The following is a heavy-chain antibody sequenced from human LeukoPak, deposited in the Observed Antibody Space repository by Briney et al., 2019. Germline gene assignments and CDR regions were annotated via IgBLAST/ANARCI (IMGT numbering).Heavy chain of an antibody. CDR1: GFSFSIYA. V-gene: IGHV3-23*01. CDR2: INGGGGNT. CDR3: AKVAHGGDRFDS. J-gene: IGHJ5*01. Sequence: GGSLRLSYAASGFSFSIYAMTWVRHAPGRGLEWVSGINGGGGNTYYADSLKGRFTIPRDNSKNTLYLQMNSLRAEDTALYYCAKVAHGGDRFDSWGQGTLVTVSS. D-gene: IGHD2-21*02.